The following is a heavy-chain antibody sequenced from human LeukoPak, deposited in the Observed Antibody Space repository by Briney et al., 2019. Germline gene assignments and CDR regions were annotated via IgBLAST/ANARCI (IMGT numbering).Heavy chain of an antibody. CDR2: ISSSSGTII. D-gene: IGHD6-13*01. V-gene: IGHV3-11*01. CDR3: VGENSWYFDY. Sequence: NPGGSLRLSCAASGFTFSNSYMSWIRQAPGKGLEWISYISSSSGTIIHYADSVKGRFTISRDNAKNSLYLQMTSLRAEDTAVYYCVGENSWYFDYWGQGALVTVSS. J-gene: IGHJ4*02. CDR1: GFTFSNSY.